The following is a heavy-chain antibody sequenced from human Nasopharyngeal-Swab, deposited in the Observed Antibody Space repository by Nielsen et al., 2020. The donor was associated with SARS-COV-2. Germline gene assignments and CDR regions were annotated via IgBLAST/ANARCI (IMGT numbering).Heavy chain of an antibody. D-gene: IGHD3-22*01. J-gene: IGHJ4*02. V-gene: IGHV4-34*01. CDR2: INHSGST. Sequence: WIRQPPGKRLEWIGEINHSGSTNYNPSLKSRVTISVDTSKNQFSLKLSSVTAADTAVYYCARAPGGYHDSSGYFDYWGQGTLVTVSS. CDR3: ARAPGGYHDSSGYFDY.